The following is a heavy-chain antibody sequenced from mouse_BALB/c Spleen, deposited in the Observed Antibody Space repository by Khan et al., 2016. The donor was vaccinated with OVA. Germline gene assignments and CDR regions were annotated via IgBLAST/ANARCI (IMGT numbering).Heavy chain of an antibody. D-gene: IGHD2-1*01. CDR2: ISSGGDYT. Sequence: EVELVESGGGLVKPGGPLKLSCAASGFTFSTYAMSWVRQTPEKRLEWVATISSGGDYTYYPDSVKGRFTISRDNAKNTLYLQMNSLRSEDTAMYYWARHNYRPFAYWGQGTLVTVAA. CDR1: GFTFSTYA. J-gene: IGHJ3*01. CDR3: ARHNYRPFAY. V-gene: IGHV5-9-3*01.